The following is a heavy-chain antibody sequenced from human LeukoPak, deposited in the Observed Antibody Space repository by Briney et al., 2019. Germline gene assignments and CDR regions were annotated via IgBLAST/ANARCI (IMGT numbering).Heavy chain of an antibody. CDR2: ISSSSSYI. D-gene: IGHD3-22*01. Sequence: GGSLRLSCAASGFTFSSYSMNWVRQAPGKGLEWVSSISSSSSYIYYADSVKGRFTISRDNAKNSLYLQMNSLRAEDTAVYYCARDRAYYDSSGPTDAFDIWGQGTMVTVSS. J-gene: IGHJ3*02. V-gene: IGHV3-21*01. CDR3: ARDRAYYDSSGPTDAFDI. CDR1: GFTFSSYS.